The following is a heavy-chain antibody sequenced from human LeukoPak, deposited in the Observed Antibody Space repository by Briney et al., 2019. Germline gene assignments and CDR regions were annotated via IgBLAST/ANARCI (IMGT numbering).Heavy chain of an antibody. CDR2: INSDGSST. CDR1: GFTFSRHW. V-gene: IGHV3-74*01. D-gene: IGHD3-22*01. J-gene: IGHJ4*02. Sequence: GGSLRLSCAASGFTFSRHWMHWVRQAPGKGLVWVARINSDGSSTSYADSVKGRFTISRDNAKNTLYLQMNSLGAEDTAVYYCARGPNYYDSSGYYRCFDYWGQGTLVTVSS. CDR3: ARGPNYYDSSGYYRCFDY.